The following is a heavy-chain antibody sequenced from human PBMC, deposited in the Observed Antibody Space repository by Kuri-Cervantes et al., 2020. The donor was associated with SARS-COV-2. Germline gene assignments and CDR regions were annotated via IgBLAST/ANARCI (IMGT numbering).Heavy chain of an antibody. V-gene: IGHV4-59*01. Sequence: GSLRLSCVVYGGSFSGYYWSWIRQPPGKGLEWIGYIYYSGSTNYNPSLKSRVTISVDTSENQFSLKLSSVTAADTAVYYCARSPITMVRGLGWFDPWGQGTLVTVSS. CDR3: ARSPITMVRGLGWFDP. CDR1: GGSFSGYY. D-gene: IGHD3-10*01. J-gene: IGHJ5*02. CDR2: IYYSGST.